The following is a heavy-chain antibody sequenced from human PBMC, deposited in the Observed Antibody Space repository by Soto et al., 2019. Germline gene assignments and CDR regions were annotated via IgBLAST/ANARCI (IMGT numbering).Heavy chain of an antibody. CDR1: GGSISSYY. Sequence: SETLSLTCTVSGGSISSYYWSWIRQPPGKGLEWIGYIYYSGSTNYNPSLKSRVTISVDTSKNQFSLKLSSVTAADTAVYYCASDRETESLGYFDYWAQGTWVPVSS. V-gene: IGHV4-59*01. D-gene: IGHD3-10*01. J-gene: IGHJ4*02. CDR2: IYYSGST. CDR3: ASDRETESLGYFDY.